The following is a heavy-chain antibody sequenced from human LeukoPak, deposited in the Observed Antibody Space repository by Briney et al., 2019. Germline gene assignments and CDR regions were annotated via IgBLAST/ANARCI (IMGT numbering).Heavy chain of an antibody. J-gene: IGHJ4*02. D-gene: IGHD6-19*01. CDR3: ARVEGPYSSGWQDFDY. Sequence: SVKVSCKASGGTFSSYAISWVRQAPGQGLEWMGGIIPIFGTANYAQKFQGRVTITTDESTSTAYMELSSLRSEDTAVYYCARVEGPYSSGWQDFDYWGQGTLVTVSS. CDR2: IIPIFGTA. V-gene: IGHV1-69*05. CDR1: GGTFSSYA.